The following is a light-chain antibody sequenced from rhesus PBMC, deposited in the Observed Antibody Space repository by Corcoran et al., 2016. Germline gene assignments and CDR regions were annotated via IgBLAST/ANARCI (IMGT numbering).Light chain of an antibody. Sequence: DIQMTQSPSSLSASVGDKVTSTCHASQDIRSWLAWYQQKTGKAPKTLIYYASTLQSGVPSRFSGSGSGTDYTLTFNSMQPEDFATYYSQQYADLPLSFGGGTKVDIK. CDR1: QDIRSW. J-gene: IGKJ4*01. CDR3: QQYADLPLS. V-gene: IGKV1-19*01. CDR2: YAS.